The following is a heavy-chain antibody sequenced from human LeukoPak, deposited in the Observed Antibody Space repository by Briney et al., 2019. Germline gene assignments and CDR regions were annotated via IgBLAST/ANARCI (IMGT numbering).Heavy chain of an antibody. J-gene: IGHJ4*02. Sequence: GGSLRLSCAASGFTFSAFYMSWIRQAPGKGLEWVSYITSAGRAIYYADSVQGRFTISRDNARNSLYLQMNGLRAEDTAVYYCASDIVATSGDFWGQGTLVTVSS. CDR2: ITSAGRAI. V-gene: IGHV3-11*01. CDR3: ASDIVATSGDF. D-gene: IGHD5-12*01. CDR1: GFTFSAFY.